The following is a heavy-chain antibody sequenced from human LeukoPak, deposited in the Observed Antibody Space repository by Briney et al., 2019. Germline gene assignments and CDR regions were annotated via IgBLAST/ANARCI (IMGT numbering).Heavy chain of an antibody. CDR3: AGDVGTSGWYTFDY. J-gene: IGHJ4*02. Sequence: SQTLSLTCGISGDSVSSNNGAWNWIRQSPSRGLGWVGRTYYRSKRYNDYATSLQGRITISPDTSKNQFSLHLYSVTPEDTAIYYCAGDVGTSGWYTFDYWGQGILVTVSS. CDR1: GDSVSSNNGA. D-gene: IGHD6-19*01. V-gene: IGHV6-1*01. CDR2: TYYRSKRYN.